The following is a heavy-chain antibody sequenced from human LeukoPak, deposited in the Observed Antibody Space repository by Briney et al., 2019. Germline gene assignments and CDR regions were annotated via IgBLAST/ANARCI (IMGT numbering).Heavy chain of an antibody. V-gene: IGHV4-39*01. CDR3: ARLNYYDSSTLPDY. CDR2: IYYSGST. J-gene: IGHJ4*02. CDR1: GGSISSSSYY. Sequence: SETLSLTCTVSGGSISSSSYYWVWIRQPPGKGLEWIGSIYYSGSTYYNPSLKSRVTISVDTSKNQFSLKLSSVTAADTAVYYCARLNYYDSSTLPDYWGQGTLVTVSS. D-gene: IGHD3-22*01.